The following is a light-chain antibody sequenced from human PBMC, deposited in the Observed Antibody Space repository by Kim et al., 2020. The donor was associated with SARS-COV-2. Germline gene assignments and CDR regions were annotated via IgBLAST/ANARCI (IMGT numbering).Light chain of an antibody. J-gene: IGLJ1*01. V-gene: IGLV2-11*01. CDR3: CSYAGSYTYV. CDR2: DVS. Sequence: PSATTACTGTSSDVGGYNYVSWYQQHPGKAPKLMIDDVSKRPSGVPDRFSGSKSGNTASLTISGLQAEDEADYYCCSYAGSYTYVFGTGTKVTVL. CDR1: SSDVGGYNY.